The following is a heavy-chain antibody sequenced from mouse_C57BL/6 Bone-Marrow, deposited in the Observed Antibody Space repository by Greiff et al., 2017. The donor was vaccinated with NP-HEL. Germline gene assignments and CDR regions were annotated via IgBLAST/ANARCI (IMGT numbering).Heavy chain of an antibody. V-gene: IGHV1-5*01. CDR3: TRSVNWAWFAY. Sequence: VQLQQSGTVLARPGASVKMSCKTSGYTFTSYWMHWVKQRPGQGLEWIGAIYPGNSDTSYNQKFKGKANLTAVPSASTAYMELSSLTNEDSAVYYCTRSVNWAWFAYWGQGTLVTVAA. CDR2: IYPGNSDT. J-gene: IGHJ3*01. CDR1: GYTFTSYW. D-gene: IGHD4-1*02.